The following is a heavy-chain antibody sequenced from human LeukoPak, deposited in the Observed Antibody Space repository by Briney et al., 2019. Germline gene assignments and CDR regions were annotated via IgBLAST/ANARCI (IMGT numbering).Heavy chain of an antibody. CDR3: ARDLGVAAGGWFDP. D-gene: IGHD6-13*01. J-gene: IGHJ5*02. Sequence: PSETLSLTCSVSGVSISSGNWWGWVRQPPGRGLEWIGEIYHSGSTVYNPSLKSRVTMSVDTSKNQFSLKLSSVTAADTAVYYCARDLGVAAGGWFDPWGQGTLVTVSS. CDR1: GVSISSGNW. CDR2: IYHSGST. V-gene: IGHV4-4*02.